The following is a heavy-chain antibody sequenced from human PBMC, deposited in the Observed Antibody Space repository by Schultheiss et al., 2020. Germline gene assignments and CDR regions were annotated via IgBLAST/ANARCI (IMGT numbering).Heavy chain of an antibody. J-gene: IGHJ5*02. CDR3: ARADGDYYNWFDP. V-gene: IGHV3-33*08. CDR2: IWYDGSNK. CDR1: GFTFSSYG. Sequence: GGSLRLSCAASGFTFSSYGMHWVRQAPGKGLEWVAVIWYDGSNKYYADSVKGRFTISRDNAKNSLYLQMNSLRAEDTAVYYCARADGDYYNWFDPWGQGTLVTVSS. D-gene: IGHD4-17*01.